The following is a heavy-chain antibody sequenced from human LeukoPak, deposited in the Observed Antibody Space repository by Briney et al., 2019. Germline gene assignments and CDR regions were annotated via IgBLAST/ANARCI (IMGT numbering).Heavy chain of an antibody. CDR3: ARGVTLYYYFDL. J-gene: IGHJ2*01. V-gene: IGHV4-34*01. CDR2: MHYTVAT. Sequence: PSETLSLTCAVYGGSLSGYYWSWFRQPPGKGLEWIGEMHYTVATNYSPSLKSRVTISAGTSKNQFSLKVNSVTAADTAVYYCARGVTLYYYFDLWGRGTLVTVSS. CDR1: GGSLSGYY. D-gene: IGHD4-23*01.